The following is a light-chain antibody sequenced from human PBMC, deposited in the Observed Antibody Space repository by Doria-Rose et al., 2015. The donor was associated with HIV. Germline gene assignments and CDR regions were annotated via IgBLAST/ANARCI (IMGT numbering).Light chain of an antibody. Sequence: DIRVTQSPESLGMSLGERATLNCKSNQSLLYTSTNYLAWYQQKAGQPPKLVIYWASTRQSGVPARFSGSGSGTDFTLTISSLEAEDVAVYYCQQYYDTPSFGPGTTVDIK. CDR3: QQYYDTPS. CDR2: WAS. J-gene: IGKJ3*01. CDR1: QSLLYTSTNY. V-gene: IGKV4-1*01.